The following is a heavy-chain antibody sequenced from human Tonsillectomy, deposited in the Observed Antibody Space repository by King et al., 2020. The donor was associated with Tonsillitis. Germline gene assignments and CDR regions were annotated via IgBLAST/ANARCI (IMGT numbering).Heavy chain of an antibody. V-gene: IGHV3-48*03. CDR2: ISSIGRTI. D-gene: IGHD5-24*01. Sequence: VQLVESGGGLVQPGGSLRLSCAASGFTFSSYEMNWVRQAPGKGLEWVAFISSIGRTIYYGDSVKVRFTISRDNAKNSLYLQMNTLRAEDTAIYYCAREDGDADAFDIWGQGTMVTVSS. CDR3: AREDGDADAFDI. CDR1: GFTFSSYE. J-gene: IGHJ3*02.